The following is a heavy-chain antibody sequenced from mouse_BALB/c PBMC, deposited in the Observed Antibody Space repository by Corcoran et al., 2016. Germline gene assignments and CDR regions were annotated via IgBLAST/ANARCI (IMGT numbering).Heavy chain of an antibody. D-gene: IGHD2-3*01. Sequence: EVLLQQYGPELVKPGASVKIPCKASGYTFTDYTMAWVKQSHGKSLEWIGDINPNNGGTIYNQKFKGKATLTVDKSSSTAYMELRSLTSEDTAVYYCARKGYWWYFDVWGAGTTVTVSS. CDR2: INPNNGGT. CDR3: ARKGYWWYFDV. CDR1: GYTFTDYT. V-gene: IGHV1-18*01. J-gene: IGHJ1*01.